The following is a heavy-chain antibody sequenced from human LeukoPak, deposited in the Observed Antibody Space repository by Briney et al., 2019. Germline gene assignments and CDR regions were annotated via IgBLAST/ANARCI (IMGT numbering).Heavy chain of an antibody. CDR2: INPNSGGT. CDR3: ARDRLVGATRGGYYFDY. V-gene: IGHV1-2*02. CDR1: GYTFTVYY. Sequence: VASVKVSCKASGYTFTVYYMHWVRQAPGQGLEWMGWINPNSGGTNYAQKFQGRVTMTRDTSTSTVYMELSSLRSEDTAVYYCARDRLVGATRGGYYFDYWGQGTLVTVSS. D-gene: IGHD1-26*01. J-gene: IGHJ4*02.